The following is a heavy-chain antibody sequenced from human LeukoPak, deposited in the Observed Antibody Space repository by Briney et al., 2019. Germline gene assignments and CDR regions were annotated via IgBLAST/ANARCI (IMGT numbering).Heavy chain of an antibody. D-gene: IGHD6-6*01. CDR1: GGSISSYY. CDR3: ARRGSSSSRYWSFDY. J-gene: IGHJ4*02. Sequence: SETLSLTCTVSGGSISSYYWSWIRQPPGKELEGIGYIYTSGSTNYNPSLKSRVTISVDTSKNQFSLKLTSVPAADTAVYYCARRGSSSSRYWSFDYWGQGTLVTVSS. CDR2: IYTSGST. V-gene: IGHV4-4*09.